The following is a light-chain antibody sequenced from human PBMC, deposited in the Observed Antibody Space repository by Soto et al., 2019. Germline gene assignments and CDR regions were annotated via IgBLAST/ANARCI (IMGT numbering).Light chain of an antibody. Sequence: EMVMTQSPGTLSVSPGERATLSYRASQTVGRDYLAWYQHKPGQAPRLLIYGISNRATGIPDRFSGSGSGTEFTLTISSVQTEDVAIYYCQQYTNWPITFGQGTRLELK. J-gene: IGKJ5*01. CDR2: GIS. CDR1: QTVGRDY. V-gene: IGKV3D-15*01. CDR3: QQYTNWPIT.